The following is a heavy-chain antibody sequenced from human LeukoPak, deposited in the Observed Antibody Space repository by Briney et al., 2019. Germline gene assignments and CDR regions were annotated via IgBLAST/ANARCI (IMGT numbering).Heavy chain of an antibody. Sequence: SVKVSCKASGGTFSSYAISWVRQAPGQGLEWRGGTIPIFGTANYPQKFQGRVTITAHESTSTAYMELSSLRSVDTPVYSYVTCPSSSWKENWFDPWGQGTLVTVSS. CDR2: TIPIFGTA. CDR3: VTCPSSSWKENWFDP. V-gene: IGHV1-69*13. J-gene: IGHJ5*02. D-gene: IGHD6-13*01. CDR1: GGTFSSYA.